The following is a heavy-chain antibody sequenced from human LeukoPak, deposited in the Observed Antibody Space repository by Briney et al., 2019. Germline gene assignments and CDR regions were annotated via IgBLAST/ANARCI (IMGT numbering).Heavy chain of an antibody. CDR1: GLSFSSYA. CDR2: ISYDGTEK. J-gene: IGHJ4*02. CDR3: ARDGHGVPLDY. Sequence: PGGSLRLSCAASGLSFSSYAMHWVRQAPGKGLEWVAVISYDGTEKYCGDSVKGRFTISRDNSKNTLYLQMNSLRAEDTALYYCARDGHGVPLDYWGQGTLVTVSP. V-gene: IGHV3-30-3*01. D-gene: IGHD4-17*01.